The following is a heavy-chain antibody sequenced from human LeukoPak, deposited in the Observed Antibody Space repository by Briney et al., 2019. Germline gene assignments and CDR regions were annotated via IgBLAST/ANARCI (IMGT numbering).Heavy chain of an antibody. Sequence: SETLSLTCTVSGSPIRSSYWSWIRQPPGKGLEWIGNIYYSGRTNYTPTLKSRVTISVDTSKNQFSLKLSSVTAADTAVYYCARTGYSRRTDAFDIWGQGTMVTVS. J-gene: IGHJ3*02. D-gene: IGHD1-26*01. CDR1: GSPIRSSY. V-gene: IGHV4-59*08. CDR3: ARTGYSRRTDAFDI. CDR2: IYYSGRT.